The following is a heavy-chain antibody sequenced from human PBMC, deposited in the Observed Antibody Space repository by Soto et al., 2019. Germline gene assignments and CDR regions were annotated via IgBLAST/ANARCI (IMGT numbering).Heavy chain of an antibody. Sequence: QVQLQESAPGLVKPSGTLSLTCAVSGGSISSSNWWSWVRQPPGKGLEWIGEIYQSGSTNYNPSLESRVTISVDKSKNQFSLKLSSVTAADTAAYYCARIPFYYYGMDVWGQGTTVTVSS. CDR1: GGSISSSNW. CDR2: IYQSGST. J-gene: IGHJ6*02. V-gene: IGHV4-4*02. CDR3: ARIPFYYYGMDV.